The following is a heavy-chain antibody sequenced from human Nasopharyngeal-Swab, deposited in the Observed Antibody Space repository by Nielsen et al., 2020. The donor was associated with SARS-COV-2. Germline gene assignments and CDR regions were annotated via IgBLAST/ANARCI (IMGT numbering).Heavy chain of an antibody. CDR3: AREGRGSGYYYYMDV. Sequence: WVRQAPGQGLEWMGGIIPIFGTANYAQKFQGSVTITADKSTSTAYMELSSLRSEDTAVYYCAREGRGSGYYYYMDVWGKGTTVTVSS. J-gene: IGHJ6*03. CDR2: IIPIFGTA. D-gene: IGHD3-10*01. V-gene: IGHV1-69*06.